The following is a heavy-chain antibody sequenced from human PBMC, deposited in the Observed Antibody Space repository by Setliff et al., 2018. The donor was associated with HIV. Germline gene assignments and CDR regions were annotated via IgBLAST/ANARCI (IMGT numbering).Heavy chain of an antibody. J-gene: IGHJ4*01. Sequence: KTSETLSLTCPVSSGSMTGHYWTWVRQPPGKGLEWIGYLHSLGSSRVSDTPNYSPSLKSRITISLDTSKRQFSLTMTSVTAADTAVYYCARGLSSQTYWGTRPLGLDYWCQGSLGTVSS. CDR2: LHSLGSSRVSDTP. D-gene: IGHD2-2*01. CDR3: ARGLSSQTYWGTRPLGLDY. CDR1: SGSMTGHY. V-gene: IGHV4-4*08.